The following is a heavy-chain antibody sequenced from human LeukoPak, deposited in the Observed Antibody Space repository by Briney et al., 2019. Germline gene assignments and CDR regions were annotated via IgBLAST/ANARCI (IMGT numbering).Heavy chain of an antibody. Sequence: ASVKVSCKASGYTFTGYYMHWVRQAPGQGLEWMGWINPNSGGTNYAQKFQGRVTMTRDTSISTAYMELSRLRSDDTAVYYCARGGYYDSSGYYSGLDYWGQGTLVTVSS. D-gene: IGHD3-22*01. CDR1: GYTFTGYY. CDR2: INPNSGGT. V-gene: IGHV1-2*02. CDR3: ARGGYYDSSGYYSGLDY. J-gene: IGHJ4*02.